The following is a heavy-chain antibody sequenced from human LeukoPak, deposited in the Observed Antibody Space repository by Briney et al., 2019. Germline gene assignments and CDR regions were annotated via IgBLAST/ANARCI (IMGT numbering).Heavy chain of an antibody. CDR2: IYTSGST. D-gene: IGHD4-17*01. CDR3: ARVSSEVTIIDYYYYYMDV. CDR1: GGSISSGSYY. J-gene: IGHJ6*03. V-gene: IGHV4-61*02. Sequence: PSETLSLTCTVSGGSISSGSYYWSWIRQPAGKGLEWIGRIYTSGSTNYNPSLKSRVTMSVDTSKNQFSLKLSSVTAADTAVYYCARVSSEVTIIDYYYYYMDVWGKGTTVTVSS.